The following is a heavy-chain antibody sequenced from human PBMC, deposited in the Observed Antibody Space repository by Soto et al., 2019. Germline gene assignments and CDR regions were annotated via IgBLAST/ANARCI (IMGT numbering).Heavy chain of an antibody. CDR1: GYTFTTYT. J-gene: IGHJ4*02. D-gene: IGHD5-12*01. Sequence: QVLLAQSGAEVKKPGASVKVSCKASGYTFTTYTLSWVRQAPGQGLEWMGWISAYTGKTNYVQKLQGRVTMTTDTSTSTAYMEVRSLRSDDTAMYYCATADSGHKFHYWGQGTLVTVSS. CDR3: ATADSGHKFHY. CDR2: ISAYTGKT. V-gene: IGHV1-18*01.